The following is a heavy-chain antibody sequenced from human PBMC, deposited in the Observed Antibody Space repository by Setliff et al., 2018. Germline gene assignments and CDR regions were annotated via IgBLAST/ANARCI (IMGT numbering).Heavy chain of an antibody. D-gene: IGHD3-3*01. CDR1: GYSIITGYY. CDR3: ARMSGFQYIDV. J-gene: IGHJ6*03. V-gene: IGHV4-38-2*02. CDR2: LHRVGTF. Sequence: SETLSLTCSVSGYSIITGYYWAWIRRLPGRGLEWIGSLHRVGTFFYNPSLVSRATLSLDTSRNQFSLSLTSVTAEDTAVYYCARMSGFQYIDVWDKGTTVTVSS.